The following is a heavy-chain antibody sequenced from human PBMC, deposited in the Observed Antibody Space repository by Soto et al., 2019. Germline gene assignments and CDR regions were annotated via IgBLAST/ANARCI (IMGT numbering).Heavy chain of an antibody. CDR2: INHSGST. Sequence: XATLSLTFAVYGGSFSGYYWSWIRQPPGKGLEWIGEINHSGSTNYNPSLKSRVTISVDTSKNQFSLKLSSVTAADTAVYYCARGRGLDAFDIWGQGTMVTVSS. D-gene: IGHD3-10*01. J-gene: IGHJ3*02. V-gene: IGHV4-34*01. CDR1: GGSFSGYY. CDR3: ARGRGLDAFDI.